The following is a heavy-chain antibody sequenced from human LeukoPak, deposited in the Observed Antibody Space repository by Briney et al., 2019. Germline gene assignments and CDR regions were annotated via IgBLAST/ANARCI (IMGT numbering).Heavy chain of an antibody. CDR2: ISYDESNK. D-gene: IGHD3-10*01. V-gene: IGHV3-30-3*01. Sequence: GGSLRLSCAASGFTFSSYAMHWVRQAPGKGLEWVAVISYDESNKYYADSVKGRFTISRDNSKNTLYLQMNSLRAEDTAVYYCARGPPYLITMVRGVITLGAFDIWGQGTMVTVSS. CDR1: GFTFSSYA. J-gene: IGHJ3*02. CDR3: ARGPPYLITMVRGVITLGAFDI.